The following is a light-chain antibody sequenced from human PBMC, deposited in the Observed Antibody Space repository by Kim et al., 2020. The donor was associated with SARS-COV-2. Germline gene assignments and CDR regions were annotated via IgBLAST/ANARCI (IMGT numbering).Light chain of an antibody. V-gene: IGKV3-20*01. CDR3: HQYVYSPWT. CDR2: GAS. CDR1: QSIRSNY. Sequence: PGERATLACRASQSIRSNYIAWYQQKRGQAPRVLIYGASTRATGIPDRFSGSGSGTDFTLTVSRLEPEDSAVYYCHQYVYSPWTFGQGTKVDIK. J-gene: IGKJ1*01.